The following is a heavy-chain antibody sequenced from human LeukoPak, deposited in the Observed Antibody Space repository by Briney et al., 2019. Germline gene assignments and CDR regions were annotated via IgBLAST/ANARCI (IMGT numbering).Heavy chain of an antibody. J-gene: IGHJ6*02. D-gene: IGHD3-16*01. Sequence: GGSLRLSCAASGFTFSSYAMSWVRQAPGKGLEWVSGISGGGVTTYYADSVKGRYTISRDNSKNTLYLQMNSLRADDTAIYYCARNQQLGGHSYYYYGMDVWGQGTTVTVSS. CDR3: ARNQQLGGHSYYYYGMDV. V-gene: IGHV3-23*01. CDR2: ISGGGVTT. CDR1: GFTFSSYA.